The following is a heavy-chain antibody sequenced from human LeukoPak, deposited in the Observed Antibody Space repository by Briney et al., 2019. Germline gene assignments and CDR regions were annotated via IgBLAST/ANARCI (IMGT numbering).Heavy chain of an antibody. Sequence: GGSLRLSCAASGFTFSNYAMSWVRQALGKGLEWVSAVSGSGDSTYYADSVEGRFTISRDNSKNTLYLQMNSLRAEDTAVYYCARYGNGAWLAHYAFDIWGQGTMVTVSS. CDR1: GFTFSNYA. D-gene: IGHD6-19*01. V-gene: IGHV3-23*01. CDR2: VSGSGDST. J-gene: IGHJ3*02. CDR3: ARYGNGAWLAHYAFDI.